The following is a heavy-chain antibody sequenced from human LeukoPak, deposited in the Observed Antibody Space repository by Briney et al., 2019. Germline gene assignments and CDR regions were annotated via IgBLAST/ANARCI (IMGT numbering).Heavy chain of an antibody. J-gene: IGHJ4*02. V-gene: IGHV4-39*07. CDR3: AREDGYNDY. D-gene: IGHD5-24*01. Sequence: SETLSLTCAVYGVSFSSYYWGWIRQPPGKGLEWIGSIYYSGSTYYNPSLKSRVTISVDTSKNQFSLKLSSVTAADTAVYYCAREDGYNDYWGQGTLVTVSS. CDR1: GVSFSSYY. CDR2: IYYSGST.